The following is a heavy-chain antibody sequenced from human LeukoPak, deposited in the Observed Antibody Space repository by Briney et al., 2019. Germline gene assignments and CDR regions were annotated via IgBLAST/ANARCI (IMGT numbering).Heavy chain of an antibody. Sequence: SETLSLTCTVSGGSISSYYWSWIRQPPGKGLEWIGYIYYSGSTNYNPSLKSRVTISVDTSKNQFSLKLSSVTAADTAVYYCARIERSSGWYLYYWGQGTLVTVSS. CDR3: ARIERSSGWYLYY. D-gene: IGHD6-19*01. J-gene: IGHJ4*02. V-gene: IGHV4-59*01. CDR1: GGSISSYY. CDR2: IYYSGST.